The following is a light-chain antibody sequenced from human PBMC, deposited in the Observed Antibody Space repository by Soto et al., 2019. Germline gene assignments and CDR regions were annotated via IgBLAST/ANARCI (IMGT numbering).Light chain of an antibody. V-gene: IGLV7-43*01. Sequence: QTVVTQEPSLTVSTGGTVTLTCASSPGAVTSGYYPNWFQQKPGQAPRALSYSTSNKHSWTPARFSGSLLGGKAALTLSGVQPEDEAEYYCLLYYGGAQLVFGGGTKLTV. CDR3: LLYYGGAQLV. J-gene: IGLJ3*02. CDR2: STS. CDR1: PGAVTSGYY.